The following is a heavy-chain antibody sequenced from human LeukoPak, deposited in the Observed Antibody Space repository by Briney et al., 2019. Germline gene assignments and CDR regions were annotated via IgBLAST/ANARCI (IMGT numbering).Heavy chain of an antibody. CDR1: GYTFTSYA. CDR2: INAGNGNT. CDR3: ARDRCGGGSCAPDDAFDI. J-gene: IGHJ3*02. Sequence: GASVKVSCKASGYTFTSYAMHWVRQAPEQRLEWMGWINAGNGNTKYSQKFQGRVTITRDTSASTAYMELSSLRSEDTAVYYCARDRCGGGSCAPDDAFDIWGQGTMVTVSS. V-gene: IGHV1-3*01. D-gene: IGHD2-15*01.